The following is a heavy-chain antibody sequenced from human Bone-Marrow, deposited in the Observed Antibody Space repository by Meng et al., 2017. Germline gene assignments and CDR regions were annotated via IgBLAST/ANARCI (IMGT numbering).Heavy chain of an antibody. CDR2: YK. CDR1: RFTFSSYV. CDR3: ARDANHYLDY. Sequence: QVQLVESGGGVVQPGRSLRLSCAASRFTFSSYVMQWVRRLQARGWSGWQLYKYYADSVKGRFTISRDYSKNMLYLQMNSLRAEDTAVYYCARDANHYLDYWGQGTLVTVSS. J-gene: IGHJ4*02. V-gene: IGHV3-30*04.